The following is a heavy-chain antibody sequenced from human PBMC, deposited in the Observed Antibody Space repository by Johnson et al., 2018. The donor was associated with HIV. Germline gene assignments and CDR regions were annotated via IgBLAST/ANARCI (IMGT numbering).Heavy chain of an antibody. CDR1: GFTFSSYA. J-gene: IGHJ3*02. Sequence: QVQLVESGGGVVQPGRSLRLSCAVSGFTFSSYAMHWVRQAPGEGLEWVAVISYDGSNKYYADSVKGRFTISRDNAKNSLYVQMNSLRAEDTAVYYCTKDTYSHRLTVTESGFDIWGQGTMVTVSS. V-gene: IGHV3-30-3*01. CDR3: TKDTYSHRLTVTESGFDI. CDR2: ISYDGSNK. D-gene: IGHD4-11*01.